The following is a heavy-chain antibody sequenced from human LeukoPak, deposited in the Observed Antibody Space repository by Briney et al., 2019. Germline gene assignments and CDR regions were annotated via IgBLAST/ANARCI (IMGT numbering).Heavy chain of an antibody. J-gene: IGHJ5*02. CDR2: VSRFGGTT. CDR1: GFTFDSYA. Sequence: GGSLRLSCAASGFTFDSYAMSWVRQSPGKGLEWVSAVSRFGGTTYYADSAKGRFTISRDNSNNTVYLQMNSLRVGDTALYYCVKHVGSRWSNNRFDPWGQGTLVTVS. V-gene: IGHV3-23*01. D-gene: IGHD6-13*01. CDR3: VKHVGSRWSNNRFDP.